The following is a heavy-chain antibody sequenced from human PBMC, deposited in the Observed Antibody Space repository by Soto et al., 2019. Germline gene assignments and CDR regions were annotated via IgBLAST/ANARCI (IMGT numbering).Heavy chain of an antibody. D-gene: IGHD2-15*01. CDR3: ARGRGYCSGGSCYSIGLAMDV. CDR1: GGTFSSYA. J-gene: IGHJ6*02. V-gene: IGHV1-69*13. Sequence: ASVKVSCKASGGTFSSYAISWVRQAPGQGLEWMGGIIPIFGTANYAQKFQGRVTITADESTSTAYMELSSLRSEDTAVYYCARGRGYCSGGSCYSIGLAMDVWGQGTTVTVSS. CDR2: IIPIFGTA.